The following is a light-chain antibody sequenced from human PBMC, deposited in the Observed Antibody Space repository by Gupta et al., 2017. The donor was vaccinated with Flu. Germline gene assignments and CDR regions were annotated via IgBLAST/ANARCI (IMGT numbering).Light chain of an antibody. CDR1: QDIRNT. J-gene: IGKJ4*01. Sequence: AVQMTQSPSSLSASVGDRVTITCRASQDIRNTLGWYQQKPGKAPKLLMYNVSTLQSGVPSRFSGSGSGTDFTLTISSMQPEDLATYYCLHDYNYPLTFGGRTKVEIK. CDR3: LHDYNYPLT. CDR2: NVS. V-gene: IGKV1-6*01.